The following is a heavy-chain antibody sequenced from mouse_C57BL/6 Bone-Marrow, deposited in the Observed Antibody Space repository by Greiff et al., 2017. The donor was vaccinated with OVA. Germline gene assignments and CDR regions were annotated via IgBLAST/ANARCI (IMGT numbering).Heavy chain of an antibody. Sequence: VKLMESGPGLVQPSQSLSITCTVSGFSLTSYGVHWVRQPPGKGLEWLGVIWSGGSTDYNAAFISRLSISKDNSKSQVFFKMNSLQADDTAIYYCAKRGYYYAMDYWGQGTSVTVSS. CDR2: IWSGGST. CDR1: GFSLTSYG. CDR3: AKRGYYYAMDY. V-gene: IGHV2-4*01. J-gene: IGHJ4*01.